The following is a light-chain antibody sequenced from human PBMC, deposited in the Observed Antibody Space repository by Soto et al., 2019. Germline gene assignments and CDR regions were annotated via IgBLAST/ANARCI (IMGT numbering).Light chain of an antibody. J-gene: IGKJ1*01. CDR3: QEYETFSPWT. CDR1: QSFNSIY. Sequence: IVMTQSPATLSVSPGERATLSCRASQSFNSIYLAWYQQKPGQAPRLLIYGASTRATGIPARFSGSGSGTEFTLTINSLQSADFATYYCQEYETFSPWTFGQGTKVDIK. V-gene: IGKV3-15*01. CDR2: GAS.